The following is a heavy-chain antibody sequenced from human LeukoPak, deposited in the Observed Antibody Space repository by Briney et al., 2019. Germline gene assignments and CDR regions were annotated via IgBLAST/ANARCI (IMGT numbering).Heavy chain of an antibody. J-gene: IGHJ3*02. Sequence: GGSLRLSCAASGFTFSSYAMSWVRQAPGKGLEWVSAISGSGGSTYYAVSVKGRFTISRDNSKNTLYLQMNSLRAEDTAVYYCAKDLNYYDSSGYYPWPDAFDIWGQGTMVTVSS. CDR3: AKDLNYYDSSGYYPWPDAFDI. CDR2: ISGSGGST. V-gene: IGHV3-23*01. D-gene: IGHD3-22*01. CDR1: GFTFSSYA.